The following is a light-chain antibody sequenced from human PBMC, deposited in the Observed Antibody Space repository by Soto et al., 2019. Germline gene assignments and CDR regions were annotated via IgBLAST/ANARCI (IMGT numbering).Light chain of an antibody. J-gene: IGLJ3*02. V-gene: IGLV1-40*01. CDR3: VSYIESTVTHWV. CDR1: TSNLGAGYD. Sequence: QSVLTQPPSVSGAPGQRVTLSCTGNTSNLGAGYDVHWYQQLPGAAPKLVIFGNRNRPSGVPERFSGSKSGTSASLAITGLQAEDEADYYCVSYIESTVTHWVFGGGTKLTVL. CDR2: GNR.